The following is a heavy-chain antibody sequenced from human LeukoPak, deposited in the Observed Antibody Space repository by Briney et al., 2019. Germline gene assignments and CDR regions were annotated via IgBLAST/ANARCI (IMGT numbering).Heavy chain of an antibody. D-gene: IGHD2-15*01. Sequence: PGGSLRLSCAASGFTFSDYYMNWVRQAPGKGLEWVSSISSSSSYIYQADSVKGRFTFSRDNAKNSLYLQMNSLRAEDTAVYYCARSACSGGTCYSRGVFDIWGQGTMVTVSS. J-gene: IGHJ3*02. V-gene: IGHV3-21*01. CDR2: ISSSSSYI. CDR1: GFTFSDYY. CDR3: ARSACSGGTCYSRGVFDI.